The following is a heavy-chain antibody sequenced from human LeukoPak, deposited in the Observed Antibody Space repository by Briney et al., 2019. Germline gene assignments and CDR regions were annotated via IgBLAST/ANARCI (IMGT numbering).Heavy chain of an antibody. D-gene: IGHD6-13*01. Sequence: GGSLRLSCAASGFIFSNYGMHWVRQAPGKRLEWVAVIWNDGSETFHADSVKGRSRIARDNSKNTLYLQMNSLRAEDTAVYFCARDMGRAWYGPPDYWGQGTLVTVSS. CDR1: GFIFSNYG. V-gene: IGHV3-33*01. CDR3: ARDMGRAWYGPPDY. CDR2: IWNDGSET. J-gene: IGHJ4*02.